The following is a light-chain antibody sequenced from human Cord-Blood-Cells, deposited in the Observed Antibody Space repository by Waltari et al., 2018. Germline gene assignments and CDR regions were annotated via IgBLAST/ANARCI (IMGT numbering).Light chain of an antibody. CDR1: QRVSSY. V-gene: IGKV3-11*01. Sequence: IVFTQSPATLSLSPGERATLSCRASQRVSSYLAWYQQKPGQAPRLLIYDASNRATGIPARFSGSGSGTDFTLTISSLEPEDFAVYYCQQRSNWPYTFGQGTKLEIK. J-gene: IGKJ2*01. CDR2: DAS. CDR3: QQRSNWPYT.